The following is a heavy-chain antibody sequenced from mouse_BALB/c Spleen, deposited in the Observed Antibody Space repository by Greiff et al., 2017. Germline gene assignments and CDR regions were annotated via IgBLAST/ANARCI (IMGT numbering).Heavy chain of an antibody. CDR2: ISDGGSYT. CDR1: GFTFSDYY. J-gene: IGHJ3*01. Sequence: EVKLVESGGGLVKPGGSLKLSCAASGFTFSDYYMYWVRQNPEKRLEWVATISDGGSYTYYPDSVKGRFTISRDNAKNNLYLQMSSLKSEDTAMYYCARGDYYGPWFAYWGQGTLVTVSA. V-gene: IGHV5-4*02. D-gene: IGHD1-2*01. CDR3: ARGDYYGPWFAY.